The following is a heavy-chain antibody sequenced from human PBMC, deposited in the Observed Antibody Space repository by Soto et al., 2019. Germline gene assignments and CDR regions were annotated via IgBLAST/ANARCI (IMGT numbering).Heavy chain of an antibody. CDR2: IYHSGTT. CDR1: GGSISSTNW. V-gene: IGHV4-4*02. CDR3: ARHIAVPTTRGFDY. J-gene: IGHJ4*02. D-gene: IGHD2-15*01. Sequence: QVQLQESGPGLVKPSGTLSLTCAVSGGSISSTNWWSWVRQPPGEGLEWIGEIYHSGTTNYNPSLGSRVTISMDTSKNQLSLRLGSVTAADTAVYFCARHIAVPTTRGFDYWGQGTLVTVSS.